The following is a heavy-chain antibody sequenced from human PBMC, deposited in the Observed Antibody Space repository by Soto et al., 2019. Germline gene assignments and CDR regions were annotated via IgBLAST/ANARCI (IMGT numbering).Heavy chain of an antibody. Sequence: EVQLVESGGGLVQPGGSLRLSCAASGFTFSSYWMSWVRQAPVKGLEWVGNIKQDGSEKNYVDFMEGRFTISRDNAEKSLYLQMNSLRAEDTAVYNCARIASAGRGWDVWGQGTTVVVSS. CDR3: ARIASAGRGWDV. V-gene: IGHV3-7*01. J-gene: IGHJ6*02. CDR1: GFTFSSYW. D-gene: IGHD6-13*01. CDR2: IKQDGSEK.